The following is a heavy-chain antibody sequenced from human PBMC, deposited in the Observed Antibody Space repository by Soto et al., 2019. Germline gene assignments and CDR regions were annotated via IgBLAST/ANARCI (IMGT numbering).Heavy chain of an antibody. CDR1: GGSISSYY. D-gene: IGHD6-13*01. CDR2: IYYSGST. J-gene: IGHJ5*02. CDR3: ARGYSSSRKVDWFDP. V-gene: IGHV4-59*01. Sequence: SETLSLTCTVSGGSISSYYWSWIRQPPGKGLEWIGYIYYSGSTNYNPSLKSRVTISVDTSKNQFSLKLSSVTAADTAVYYCARGYSSSRKVDWFDPWGQGTLVTVSS.